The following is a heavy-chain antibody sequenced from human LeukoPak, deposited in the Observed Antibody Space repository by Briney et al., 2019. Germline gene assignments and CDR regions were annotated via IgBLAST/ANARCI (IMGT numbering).Heavy chain of an antibody. D-gene: IGHD3-22*01. V-gene: IGHV3-73*01. CDR2: IRSKANSYAT. CDR1: GFTFSGSA. Sequence: GGSLRLSCAASGFTFSGSAMHWVRQASGKGLEWVGRIRSKANSYATAYAASVKGRFTISRDDSKNTAYLQMNSLKTEDTAVYYCTRRQTDDSSGYCGYWGQGTLVTVSS. J-gene: IGHJ4*02. CDR3: TRRQTDDSSGYCGY.